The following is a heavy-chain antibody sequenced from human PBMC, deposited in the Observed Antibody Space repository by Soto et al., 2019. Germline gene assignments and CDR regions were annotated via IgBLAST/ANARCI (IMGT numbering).Heavy chain of an antibody. J-gene: IGHJ4*02. CDR3: ARDSRAGIVVVMPFDY. CDR1: GFTFSSYS. D-gene: IGHD3-22*01. Sequence: LRLSCAASGFTFSSYSMSWVRQAPGKGLEWVSYISSSSSTIYYADSVKGRFTISRDNAKNSLYLQMNSLRDEDTAVYYCARDSRAGIVVVMPFDYWGQGTLVTVSS. CDR2: ISSSSSTI. V-gene: IGHV3-48*02.